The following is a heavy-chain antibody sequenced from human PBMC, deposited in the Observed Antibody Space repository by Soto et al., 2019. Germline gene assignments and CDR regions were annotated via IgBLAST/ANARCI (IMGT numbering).Heavy chain of an antibody. D-gene: IGHD1-1*01. J-gene: IGHJ4*02. Sequence: SETLSLTCAVYGGSFSGYYWTWIRQPPGKGLEWIGEINHSGSTNYNPSLKSRVTISLDTSESQFSLKLRSVTAADTAVYYCARGGNWLFDYWGQGTLVTVSS. CDR3: ARGGNWLFDY. CDR2: INHSGST. V-gene: IGHV4-34*01. CDR1: GGSFSGYY.